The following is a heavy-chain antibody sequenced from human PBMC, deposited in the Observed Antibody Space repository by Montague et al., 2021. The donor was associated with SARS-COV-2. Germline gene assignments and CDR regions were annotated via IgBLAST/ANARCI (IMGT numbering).Heavy chain of an antibody. Sequence: SLRLSCAASGFTVSSHYMSWVRQAPGKGLEWVSVIYSGGSTNYADSVKGRFTISRDTSKNTLYLQMNSLSAEDTAVYYCARDPNQYDILTGPYRGYYAFDIWGQGTMVTVSS. CDR1: GFTVSSHY. V-gene: IGHV3-66*01. J-gene: IGHJ3*02. D-gene: IGHD3-9*01. CDR2: IYSGGST. CDR3: ARDPNQYDILTGPYRGYYAFDI.